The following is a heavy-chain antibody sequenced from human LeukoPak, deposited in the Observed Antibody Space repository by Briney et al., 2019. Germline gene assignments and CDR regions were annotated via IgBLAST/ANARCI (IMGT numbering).Heavy chain of an antibody. V-gene: IGHV3-49*04. CDR2: IRSKAYGGTT. J-gene: IGHJ4*02. CDR1: GFTFGDYA. CDR3: TREGRGSDAFDY. D-gene: IGHD3-16*01. Sequence: GESLRLSCTTSGFTFGDYAMSWVREAPGKGLEWVGFIRSKAYGGTTEYAASVKGRFTISRDDSRRIVYLQMNSLKTEDTAVYYCTREGRGSDAFDYWGQGTLVTVSS.